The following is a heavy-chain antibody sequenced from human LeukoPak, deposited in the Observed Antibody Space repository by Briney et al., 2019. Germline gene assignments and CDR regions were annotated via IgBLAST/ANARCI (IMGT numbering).Heavy chain of an antibody. J-gene: IGHJ4*02. CDR1: GGTFSSYA. CDR2: IIPIFGTA. CDR3: ARLYCGGDCYSGGGYFDY. D-gene: IGHD2-21*01. Sequence: SVKVSCKASGGTFSSYAISWVRQAPGQGLEWMGGIIPIFGTANYALKFQGRVTITADESTSTAYMELSSLRSEDTAVYYCARLYCGGDCYSGGGYFDYWGQGTLVTVSS. V-gene: IGHV1-69*01.